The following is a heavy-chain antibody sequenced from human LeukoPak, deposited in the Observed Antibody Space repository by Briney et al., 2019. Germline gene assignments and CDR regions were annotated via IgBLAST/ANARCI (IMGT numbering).Heavy chain of an antibody. CDR2: IIPILGIA. Sequence: ASVKVSCKASGGTFSSYAISWVRQAPGQGLEWMGRIIPILGIANYAQKFQGRVTITADKSTGTAYMELSSLRSEDTAVYYCARGAPSIVGATPFDYWGQGTLVTVSS. CDR1: GGTFSSYA. D-gene: IGHD1-26*01. CDR3: ARGAPSIVGATPFDY. J-gene: IGHJ4*02. V-gene: IGHV1-69*04.